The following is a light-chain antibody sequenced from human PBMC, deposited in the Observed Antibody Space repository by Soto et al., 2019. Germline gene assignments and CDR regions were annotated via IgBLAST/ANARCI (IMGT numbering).Light chain of an antibody. Sequence: EFVLTQSPGKLSLSPGERATLSCRASQSISSSFLAWYQQKPGQAPRLLIYGASSRGTGIPDRFSGSGSGKDFPLTISRLEPEDFAVYYCRQYGSSPPLTFGGGTKVEIK. CDR1: QSISSSF. CDR3: RQYGSSPPLT. CDR2: GAS. V-gene: IGKV3-20*01. J-gene: IGKJ4*01.